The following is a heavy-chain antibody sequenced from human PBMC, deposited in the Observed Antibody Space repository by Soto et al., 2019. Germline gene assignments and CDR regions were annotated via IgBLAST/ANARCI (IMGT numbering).Heavy chain of an antibody. CDR1: GFTFTRYS. J-gene: IGHJ4*02. Sequence: PGGSLRLSCAASGFTFTRYSMSWVRQAPGKGLEWVSSISSTTNYIYYGDSMKGRFTISRDNGKNSLYLEMHSLRAEDTAVYYCARESEDLTSNFDYWGQGTLVTVSS. CDR2: ISSTTNYI. CDR3: ARESEDLTSNFDY. V-gene: IGHV3-21*06.